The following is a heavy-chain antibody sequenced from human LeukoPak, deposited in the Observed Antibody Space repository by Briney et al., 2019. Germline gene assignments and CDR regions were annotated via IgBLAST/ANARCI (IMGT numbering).Heavy chain of an antibody. CDR3: ARLSCGGDCSGS. V-gene: IGHV4-34*01. CDR1: GGSFSGYY. D-gene: IGHD2-21*02. Sequence: PSETLSLTCAVYGGSFSGYYWSWIRQPPGKGLEWIGEINHSGSTNYNPSLKRRVTISVDTSKNQFSLKLSSVTAADTAVYYCARLSCGGDCSGSWGQGTLVTVSS. CDR2: INHSGST. J-gene: IGHJ5*02.